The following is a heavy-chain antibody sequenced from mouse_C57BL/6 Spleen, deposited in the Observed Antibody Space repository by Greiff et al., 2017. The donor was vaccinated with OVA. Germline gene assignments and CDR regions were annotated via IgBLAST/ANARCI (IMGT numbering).Heavy chain of an antibody. D-gene: IGHD4-1*01. CDR1: GYAFSSSW. V-gene: IGHV1-82*01. Sequence: QVQLQQSGPELMKPGASVKISCKASGYAFSSSWMNWVKQRPGKGLEWIGRIYPGDGDTNYNGKFKGKATLTADKSSSTAYMQLSSLTSEDSAVYFCARSLGYFDVWGTGTTVTVSS. CDR3: ARSLGYFDV. CDR2: IYPGDGDT. J-gene: IGHJ1*03.